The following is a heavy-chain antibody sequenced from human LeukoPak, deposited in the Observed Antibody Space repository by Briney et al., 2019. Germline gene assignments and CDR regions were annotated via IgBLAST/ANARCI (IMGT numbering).Heavy chain of an antibody. D-gene: IGHD6-6*01. CDR3: ASPNPRIAARPYYYYYMDV. CDR1: GFTFSSYS. Sequence: GGSLRLSCAASGFTFSSYSMNWVRQAPGKGLEWVSSISSSSSYIYYAASVKGRFTISRDNAKNSLYMQMNILTADDTAVYYCASPNPRIAARPYYYYYMDVWGKGTTVTVSS. V-gene: IGHV3-21*01. J-gene: IGHJ6*03. CDR2: ISSSSSYI.